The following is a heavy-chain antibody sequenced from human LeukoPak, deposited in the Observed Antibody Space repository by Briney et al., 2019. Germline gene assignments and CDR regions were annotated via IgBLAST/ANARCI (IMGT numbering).Heavy chain of an antibody. CDR1: GVSLSIVDYY. V-gene: IGHV4-30-4*01. J-gene: IGHJ4*02. CDR3: ARVEGFYCSSTSCPLDY. Sequence: SQTLSLTCTVSGVSLSIVDYYWSWIRQPPGKGLEWIGYIYYSGSTYYNPSLKSRVTISIDTSKNQFSLKLRFVTAADTAVYYCARVEGFYCSSTSCPLDYWGQGTLVTVSS. D-gene: IGHD2-2*01. CDR2: IYYSGST.